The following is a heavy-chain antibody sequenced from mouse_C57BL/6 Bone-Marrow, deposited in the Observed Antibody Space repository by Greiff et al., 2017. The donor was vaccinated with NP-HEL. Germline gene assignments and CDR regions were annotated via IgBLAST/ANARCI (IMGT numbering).Heavy chain of an antibody. CDR1: DSEVFPIAY. J-gene: IGHJ1*03. Sequence: VQLQQSGSELRRPGSSVKLSCKDFDSEVFPIAYMSWVRQKPGPGFEWIGGILPSIGRTIYGEKFEDKATLDADTLSNTAYLELNSLTSEDSAIYYCARPAVFYGSSYWYFDVWGTGTTVTVSS. CDR2: ILPSIGRT. D-gene: IGHD1-1*01. V-gene: IGHV15-2*01. CDR3: ARPAVFYGSSYWYFDV.